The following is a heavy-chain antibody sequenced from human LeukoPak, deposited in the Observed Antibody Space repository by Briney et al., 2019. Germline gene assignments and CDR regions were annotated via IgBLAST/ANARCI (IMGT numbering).Heavy chain of an antibody. J-gene: IGHJ4*02. CDR3: AKVRGLLVRGDTSNYFDY. D-gene: IGHD3-10*01. CDR1: GFTFSIYD. CDR2: IQYDGSHK. V-gene: IGHV3-30*02. Sequence: GGSLRLSCAASGFTFSIYDMHWVRQAPGKGLEWVSFIQYDGSHKNYVDSVKGRLTISRDNSKNTLYLQMNSLRAEDTAVYYCAKVRGLLVRGDTSNYFDYWGQGTLVTVSS.